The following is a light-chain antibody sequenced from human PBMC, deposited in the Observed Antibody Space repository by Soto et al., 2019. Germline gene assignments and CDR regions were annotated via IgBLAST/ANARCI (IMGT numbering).Light chain of an antibody. CDR1: SSDVGGYNY. Sequence: QCVLTQPPSASGSPGQSVTISCTGTSSDVGGYNYVSWYQQHPGKAPKLMIYEVSKRPSGVPDRFSGSKSGNTASLTVSGLQAEDEADYYCSSYAGSNNFRYVFGTGTKVTVL. CDR2: EVS. J-gene: IGLJ1*01. V-gene: IGLV2-8*01. CDR3: SSYAGSNNFRYV.